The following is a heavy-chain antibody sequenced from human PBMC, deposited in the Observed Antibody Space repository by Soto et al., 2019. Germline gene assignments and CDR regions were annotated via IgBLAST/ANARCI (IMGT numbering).Heavy chain of an antibody. CDR3: ATRDTGRVY. V-gene: IGHV4-4*02. J-gene: IGHJ4*02. D-gene: IGHD5-18*01. Sequence: SGPGLVKPSGTLSLTCAVSGVSIGSHDWWTWVRQPPGKGLEWIGESHQSGNTNYNSSLESRVTISLHKSQNHISLQLSSVPVADTAVYYCATRDTGRVYWGQGTRVTVSS. CDR2: SHQSGNT. CDR1: GVSIGSHDW.